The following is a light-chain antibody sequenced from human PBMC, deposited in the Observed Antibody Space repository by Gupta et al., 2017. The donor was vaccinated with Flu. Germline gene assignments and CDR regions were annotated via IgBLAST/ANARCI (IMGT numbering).Light chain of an antibody. Sequence: DIQMTQSPSTLSASVGDRVIITCRASQNIDTWLAWYQQKPGKVPNLLIYKASSLESGVPSRVSGSGSATEFTLTISSLQPDDCATYYCQQYKAYPLTFGGGTKVEI. V-gene: IGKV1-5*03. CDR1: QNIDTW. CDR2: KAS. J-gene: IGKJ4*01. CDR3: QQYKAYPLT.